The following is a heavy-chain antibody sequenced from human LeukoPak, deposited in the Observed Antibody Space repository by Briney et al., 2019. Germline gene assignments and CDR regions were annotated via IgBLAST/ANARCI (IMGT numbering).Heavy chain of an antibody. V-gene: IGHV3-9*01. D-gene: IGHD6-19*01. J-gene: IGHJ5*02. CDR2: ISWNSGSI. Sequence: PGGSLRLSCAASGFTFSSYAMSWVRQAPGKGLEWVSGISWNSGSIGYADSVKGRFTISRDNAKNSLYLQMNSLRAEDTALYYCAKSPGYSSGIGGFDPWGQGTLVTVSS. CDR1: GFTFSSYA. CDR3: AKSPGYSSGIGGFDP.